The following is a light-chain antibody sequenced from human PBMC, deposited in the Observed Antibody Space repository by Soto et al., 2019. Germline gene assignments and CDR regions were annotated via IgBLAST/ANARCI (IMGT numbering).Light chain of an antibody. CDR1: SSNIGINT. CDR2: SNN. Sequence: QLVLTQPPSASGTPGQRVTISCSGSSSNIGINTVNWYQQFPGTAPKLLIYSNNQRPSGVPDRFSGSKSGTSASLAISGLQSEDGADYYCAAWDDSLNGWVFGGGTKLTVL. V-gene: IGLV1-44*01. J-gene: IGLJ3*02. CDR3: AAWDDSLNGWV.